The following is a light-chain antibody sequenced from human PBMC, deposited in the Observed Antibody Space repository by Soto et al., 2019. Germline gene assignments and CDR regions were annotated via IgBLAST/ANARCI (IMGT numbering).Light chain of an antibody. J-gene: IGLJ1*01. V-gene: IGLV2-14*01. CDR2: EVS. CDR1: SSDVGGYNY. CDR3: SSYTSSYTYV. Sequence: QSALTQPASVSGSPGQSITISCTGTSSDVGGYNYVSWYQQHPGKAPKRMIYEVSNRPSGVSSRFSGSKSGNTASLTISGLQAEDEADYYCSSYTSSYTYVFGTGTKVTVL.